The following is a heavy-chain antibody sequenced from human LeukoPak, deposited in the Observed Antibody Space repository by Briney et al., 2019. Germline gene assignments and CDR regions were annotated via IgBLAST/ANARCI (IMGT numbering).Heavy chain of an antibody. CDR3: ARGRDIVVVPAARFDP. Sequence: ASVKVSCKASGYTFTGYYMHWVRQAPGQGLEWMGWINPNSGGTNYAQKFQGRVTMTRDTSISTAYMELSRLRSDDTAVYYCARGRDIVVVPAARFDPWGQGTLVTVPS. J-gene: IGHJ5*02. V-gene: IGHV1-2*02. D-gene: IGHD2-2*01. CDR1: GYTFTGYY. CDR2: INPNSGGT.